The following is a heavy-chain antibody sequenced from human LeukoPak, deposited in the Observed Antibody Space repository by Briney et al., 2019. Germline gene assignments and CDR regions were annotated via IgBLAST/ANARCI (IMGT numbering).Heavy chain of an antibody. CDR3: ARGYCSGGSCYSFDY. CDR1: GVSISGYY. CDR2: IYYSGST. Sequence: SETLSLTCTASGVSISGYYWSWIRQPPGKGLEWIGYIYYSGSTNYNPSLKSRVTIAVDTSKNQYSLKLTSVTAADTAVYYCARGYCSGGSCYSFDYWGQGTLVTVSS. V-gene: IGHV4-59*01. J-gene: IGHJ4*02. D-gene: IGHD2-15*01.